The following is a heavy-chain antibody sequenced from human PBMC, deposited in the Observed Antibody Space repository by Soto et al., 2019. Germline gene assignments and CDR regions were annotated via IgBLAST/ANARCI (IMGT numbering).Heavy chain of an antibody. V-gene: IGHV5-51*01. J-gene: IGHJ4*02. D-gene: IGHD3-10*01. Sequence: GESLKISCKGFGYSFDTYWIGWVRQMPGKGLEWVGIYDPVNSAARYSPSFEGQVVISADKSVSTAYLQWSSLTVEDTAVYYCARDRDGPGAQSDYWGQGTLVTVSS. CDR1: GYSFDTYW. CDR2: YDPVNSAA. CDR3: ARDRDGPGAQSDY.